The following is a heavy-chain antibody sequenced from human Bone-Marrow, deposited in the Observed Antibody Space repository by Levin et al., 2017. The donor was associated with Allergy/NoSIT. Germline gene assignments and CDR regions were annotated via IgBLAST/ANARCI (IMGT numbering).Heavy chain of an antibody. CDR2: ISFDGSNK. J-gene: IGHJ6*02. V-gene: IGHV3-33*05. CDR1: GFTFSSYA. Sequence: GGSLRLSCAASGFTFSSYAMHWVRQAPGKGLEWVSTISFDGSNKFYGDSVKGRFTISRDNSKGMLSLQMNSLRAEDTAVYYCASSGGSGAYIYYFYAMDVWGQGTTVTVSS. CDR3: ASSGGSGAYIYYFYAMDV. D-gene: IGHD3-10*01.